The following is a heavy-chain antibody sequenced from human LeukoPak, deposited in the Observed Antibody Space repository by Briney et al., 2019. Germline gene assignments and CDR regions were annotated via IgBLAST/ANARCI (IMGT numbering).Heavy chain of an antibody. CDR3: ASSCAVVGTSPFH. Sequence: GGSLRLSCAASGFTFDSYSMSWVRQAPGKGLEWVSYITSGSSTIYYPDSVKGRFTISRDNAENSLYLQMNSLRAEDTAVYYCASSCAVVGTSPFHWGQGTLVTVSS. CDR2: ITSGSSTI. J-gene: IGHJ4*02. D-gene: IGHD1-14*01. V-gene: IGHV3-48*04. CDR1: GFTFDSYS.